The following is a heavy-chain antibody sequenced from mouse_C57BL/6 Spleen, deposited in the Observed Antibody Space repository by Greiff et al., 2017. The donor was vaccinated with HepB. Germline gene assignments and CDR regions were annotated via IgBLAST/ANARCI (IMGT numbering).Heavy chain of an antibody. CDR3: AREKLFYAMDY. CDR1: GYTFTSYW. Sequence: QVQLQQPGAELVKPGASVKLSCKASGYTFTSYWMHWVKQRPGQGLEWIGMIHPNSGSTNYNEKFKSKATLTVDKSSRTAYMQLSSLTSEDSAVYYCAREKLFYAMDYWGQGTPVTVSS. V-gene: IGHV1-64*01. J-gene: IGHJ4*01. CDR2: IHPNSGST.